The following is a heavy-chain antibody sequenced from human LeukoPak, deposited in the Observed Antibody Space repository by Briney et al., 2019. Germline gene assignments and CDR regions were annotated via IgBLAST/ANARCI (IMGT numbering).Heavy chain of an antibody. J-gene: IGHJ6*03. CDR2: IYVTGT. Sequence: PSETLSLNCTVSGGSIGTYYWSWVRQSPGTGLEWIGYIYVTGTRYNPYLQSRVTISVDRSRNQFFLKMTSVTAADTAVYYCARHIGGGIEDMDVWGRGTKVTVSS. CDR3: ARHIGGGIEDMDV. V-gene: IGHV4-59*08. CDR1: GGSIGTYY. D-gene: IGHD3-16*02.